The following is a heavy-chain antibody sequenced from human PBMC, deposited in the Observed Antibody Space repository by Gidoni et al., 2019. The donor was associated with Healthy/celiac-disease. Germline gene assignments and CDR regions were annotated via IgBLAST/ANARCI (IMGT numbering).Heavy chain of an antibody. Sequence: QLQLQESGPGLVKPSETLSLTCTVSGGSISSSSYYWGWIRQPPGKGLEWIGSIYYSGSTYYNPSLKSRVTISVDTSKNQFSLKLSSVTAADTAVYYCASNAGSGPTFDYWGQGTLVTVSS. CDR2: IYYSGST. CDR3: ASNAGSGPTFDY. CDR1: GGSISSSSYY. D-gene: IGHD5-12*01. V-gene: IGHV4-39*01. J-gene: IGHJ4*02.